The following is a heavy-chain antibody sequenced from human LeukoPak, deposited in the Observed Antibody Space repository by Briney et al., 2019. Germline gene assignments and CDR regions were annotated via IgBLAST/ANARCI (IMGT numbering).Heavy chain of an antibody. CDR3: AKDKGPAAILLGWLDP. Sequence: GGSLRLSCAASGFTFSSYAMSWVRQAPGKGLEWVSAISGSGGSTYYADSVKGRFTISRDNSKNTLYLQMNSLRAEDTAVYYCAKDKGPAAILLGWLDPWGQGTLVTVSS. V-gene: IGHV3-23*01. D-gene: IGHD2-2*02. CDR1: GFTFSSYA. CDR2: ISGSGGST. J-gene: IGHJ5*02.